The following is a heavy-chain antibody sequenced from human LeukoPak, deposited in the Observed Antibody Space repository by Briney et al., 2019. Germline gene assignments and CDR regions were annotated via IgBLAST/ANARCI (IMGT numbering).Heavy chain of an antibody. D-gene: IGHD3-22*01. V-gene: IGHV3-74*01. CDR3: ARGAPLPYYYDSSGYPEGYFDY. CDR2: VNGDGSST. J-gene: IGHJ4*02. Sequence: GGSLRLSCAASGNYWMHWVRQAPGKGLVWVSRVNGDGSSTNYADSVKGRFTISRDNSKNTLYLQMNSLRAEDTAVYYCARGAPLPYYYDSSGYPEGYFDYWGQGTLVTVSS. CDR1: GNYW.